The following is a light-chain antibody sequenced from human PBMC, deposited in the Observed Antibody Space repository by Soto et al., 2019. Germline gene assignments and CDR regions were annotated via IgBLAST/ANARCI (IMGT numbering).Light chain of an antibody. CDR3: QTWGTGIRV. CDR1: SGHSSYA. CDR2: LNSDGSH. Sequence: QPVLTQSPSASASLGASVKITCTLSSGHSSYAIAWHQQQPEKGPRYLMKLNSDGSHSKGDGIPDRFSGSSSGAERYLTISSLQSEDEADYYWQTWGTGIRVFGGGTQLTVL. J-gene: IGLJ3*02. V-gene: IGLV4-69*01.